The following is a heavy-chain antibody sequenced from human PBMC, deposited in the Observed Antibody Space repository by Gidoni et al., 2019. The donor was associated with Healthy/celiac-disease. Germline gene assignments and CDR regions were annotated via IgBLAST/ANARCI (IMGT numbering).Heavy chain of an antibody. V-gene: IGHV2-70*04. J-gene: IGHJ6*02. D-gene: IGHD3-10*01. CDR3: ERDYGSGSYLDYYYYGMDV. CDR2: IDWDDDK. Sequence: QVTLKESGPALVKPTQTLTLTCTFSGFSLSTRGMRVSWIRQPPGKALEWLARIDWDDDKFYSTSLKTRLTISKDTSKNQVVLTMTNMDPVDTATYYCERDYGSGSYLDYYYYGMDVWGQGTTVTVSS. CDR1: GFSLSTRGMR.